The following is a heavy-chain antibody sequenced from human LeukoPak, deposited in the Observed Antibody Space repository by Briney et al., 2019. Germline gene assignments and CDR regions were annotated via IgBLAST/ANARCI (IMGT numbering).Heavy chain of an antibody. J-gene: IGHJ4*02. Sequence: GGSLRLSCAASGFTFSSYAVSWVRQAPGKGLEWVSAISGSGGSTYYADSVKGRFTISRDNSKNTLYLQMNSMGAEDTAVYYCAKDLKSGSYYSVFDYWGQGTLVTVSS. D-gene: IGHD3-10*01. V-gene: IGHV3-23*01. CDR3: AKDLKSGSYYSVFDY. CDR1: GFTFSSYA. CDR2: ISGSGGST.